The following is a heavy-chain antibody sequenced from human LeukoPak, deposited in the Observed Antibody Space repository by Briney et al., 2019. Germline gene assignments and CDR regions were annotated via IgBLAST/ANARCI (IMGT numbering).Heavy chain of an antibody. V-gene: IGHV4-39*07. CDR1: GGSISSSSYF. CDR2: IYYSGRT. J-gene: IGHJ4*02. CDR3: ARDTTLLELF. D-gene: IGHD1-7*01. Sequence: SETLSLTCTLSGGSISSSSYFWDWIRQPSGRGLEWIGSIYYSGRTYYSPSLKSRVTISVDTSKNQFSLKLSSVTAADTAVYYCARDTTLLELFWGQGTLVTVFS.